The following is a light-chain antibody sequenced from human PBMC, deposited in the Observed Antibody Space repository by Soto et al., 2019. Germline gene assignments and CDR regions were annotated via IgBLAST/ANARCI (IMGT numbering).Light chain of an antibody. CDR1: QSLLNSDGNTH. J-gene: IGKJ2*01. CDR3: MQGTHSPPYT. V-gene: IGKV2-30*01. Sequence: DVVMTQSPLSLAVTLGQPASISCRSSQSLLNSDGNTHLNWFHQRPGQTPRRLIYKVSNRDSGVPERFSGSGSGTDFTLKISRVEAEDVGVYYCMQGTHSPPYTFGQGTKRAI. CDR2: KVS.